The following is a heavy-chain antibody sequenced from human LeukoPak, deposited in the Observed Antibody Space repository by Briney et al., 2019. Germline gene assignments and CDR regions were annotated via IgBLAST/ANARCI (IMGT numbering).Heavy chain of an antibody. J-gene: IGHJ4*02. CDR2: INSDGSST. D-gene: IGHD2-15*01. Sequence: GGSLRLSCAASGFTFSRYWMHWVRQAPGKGLVWVSRINSDGSSTDYADSVKGRFTISRDNAKNTLYVQMNSLRAEDTAVYYCTTNPSGGFDYWGQGTLVTRSA. V-gene: IGHV3-74*01. CDR1: GFTFSRYW. CDR3: TTNPSGGFDY.